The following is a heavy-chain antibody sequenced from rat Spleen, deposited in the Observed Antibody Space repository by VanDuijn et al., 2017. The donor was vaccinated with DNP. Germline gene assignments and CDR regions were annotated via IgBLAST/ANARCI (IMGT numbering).Heavy chain of an antibody. V-gene: IGHV5-19*01. Sequence: EVQLVESGGGLVQPGRSLKLSCAASGITFSNSGMHWIRHAPKKGLEWVATISTRGSRTYYPDSVKGRFTISRDIAKSTLYLQMNSLRSEDTATYYCARRAYYGLSFYFDFWGQGVLVTVSS. D-gene: IGHD1-6*01. CDR3: ARRAYYGLSFYFDF. CDR2: ISTRGSRT. J-gene: IGHJ2*01. CDR1: GITFSNSG.